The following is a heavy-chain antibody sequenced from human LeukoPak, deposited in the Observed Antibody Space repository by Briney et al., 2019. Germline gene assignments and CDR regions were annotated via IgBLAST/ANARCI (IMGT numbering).Heavy chain of an antibody. J-gene: IGHJ4*02. CDR3: AKELTTERTPGVDS. Sequence: SGGSLRLSCTASGFTFSSYSMSWVRKVPGTGLGWVSAISGSGDKTFYADSVKGRFTISRDNSKKTLYLQVNSLRAEDTAVYFCAKELTTERTPGVDSWGQGTLVTVSS. CDR1: GFTFSSYS. CDR2: ISGSGDKT. V-gene: IGHV3-23*01. D-gene: IGHD4-17*01.